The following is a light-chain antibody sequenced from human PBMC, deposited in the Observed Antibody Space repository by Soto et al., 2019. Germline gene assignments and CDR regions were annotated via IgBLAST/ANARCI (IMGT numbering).Light chain of an antibody. Sequence: QSALTQPASVSGSPGQSITISCSGTSSDVGGYNYVSWYQQHPGKAPILMIYDVSNRPSGVSDRFSGSKSGNTAPLTISGLQAEDEADYYCSSYPGSRTRVVFGGGTKLTVL. CDR2: DVS. J-gene: IGLJ2*01. CDR1: SSDVGGYNY. V-gene: IGLV2-14*03. CDR3: SSYPGSRTRVV.